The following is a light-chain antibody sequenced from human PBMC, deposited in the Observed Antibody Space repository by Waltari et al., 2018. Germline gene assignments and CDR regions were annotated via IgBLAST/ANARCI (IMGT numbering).Light chain of an antibody. J-gene: IGKJ5*01. V-gene: IGKV2-24*01. CDR2: KIS. CDR1: QSLVHSDGNTY. CDR3: MQATQFPPIT. Sequence: DIVLTQTPLASPVTLGQPASISCRSSQSLVHSDGNTYLSWLHQRPGQPPRLLLYKISNRFSGVPDRFSGSGAGTDVTLKISRVEPEDVGVYYCMQATQFPPITFGQGTRLEIK.